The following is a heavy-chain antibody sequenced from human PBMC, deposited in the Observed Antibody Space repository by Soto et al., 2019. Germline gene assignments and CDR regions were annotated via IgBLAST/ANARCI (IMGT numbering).Heavy chain of an antibody. CDR2: IWYDGSNK. CDR3: AADVGGYIYGLARH. Sequence: PGGSLRLSCAASGFTFSSYAMHWVRQAPGKGLESVAVIWYDGSNKNYADSVKGRFTISRDNSKNTLYLQMNSLRAEDMAVYYYAADVGGYIYGLARHWGPGTLVTSPQ. CDR1: GFTFSSYA. J-gene: IGHJ4*02. D-gene: IGHD4-17*01. V-gene: IGHV3-33*08.